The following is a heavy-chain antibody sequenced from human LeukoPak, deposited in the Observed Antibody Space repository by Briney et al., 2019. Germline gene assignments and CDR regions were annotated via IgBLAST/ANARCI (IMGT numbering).Heavy chain of an antibody. D-gene: IGHD2-2*01. J-gene: IGHJ4*02. V-gene: IGHV1-8*01. CDR2: MNPNSGNT. CDR1: VYTFTSSD. Sequence: ASVRVSCTASVYTFTSSDINWGRQATGQGVEWIGWMNPNSGNTGYAQKFQGRVTMTRNTSISTAYMELSSLRSEDTAVYYCARAGLGLPAAGWGQGTLVTVCS. CDR3: ARAGLGLPAAG.